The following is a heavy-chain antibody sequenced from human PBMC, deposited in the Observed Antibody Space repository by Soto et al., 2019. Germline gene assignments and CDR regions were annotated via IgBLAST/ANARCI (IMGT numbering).Heavy chain of an antibody. J-gene: IGHJ6*03. Sequence: GGSLRLSCAASGFTFSSYWMSWVRQAPGKGLEWVANIKQDGSEKYYVDSVKGRFNISRDNAKNSLYLQMNSLRAEDTAVYYCARESREGRLHYYYYYYMDVWGKGTTVTVSS. CDR1: GFTFSSYW. CDR3: ARESREGRLHYYYYYYMDV. V-gene: IGHV3-7*01. CDR2: IKQDGSEK.